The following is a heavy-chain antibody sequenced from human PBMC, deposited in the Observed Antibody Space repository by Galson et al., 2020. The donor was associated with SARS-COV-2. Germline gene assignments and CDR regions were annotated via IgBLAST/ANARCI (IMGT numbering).Heavy chain of an antibody. Sequence: SETLSLTCTVSGGSISSGSNYWRWVRQPAGKGLEWVGRISTTGNTNYNPSLKNRVTISVDRSKNQFSLKLTSVTAADTAVYYCAREGYDLVTGAFDYWGQGTLVTVSS. J-gene: IGHJ4*02. D-gene: IGHD3-9*01. CDR2: ISTTGNT. CDR3: AREGYDLVTGAFDY. V-gene: IGHV4-61*02. CDR1: GGSISSGSNY.